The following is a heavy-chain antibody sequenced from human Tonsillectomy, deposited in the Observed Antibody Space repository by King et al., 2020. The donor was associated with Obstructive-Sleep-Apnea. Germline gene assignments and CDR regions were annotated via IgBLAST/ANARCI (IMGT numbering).Heavy chain of an antibody. D-gene: IGHD5-12*01. CDR1: GYSFTDYA. V-gene: IGHV1-3*01. CDR2: INAGNGNT. Sequence: VQLVQSGAEVKKPGASVKVSCKASGYSFTDYAMHWVRQAPGQRIERMGWINAGNGNTKYSQKFQGRVTITRDTSASTAYMELSSLRSEDTAAYYCARGWIRGPSKDFDYWGQGTLVTVSS. CDR3: ARGWIRGPSKDFDY. J-gene: IGHJ4*02.